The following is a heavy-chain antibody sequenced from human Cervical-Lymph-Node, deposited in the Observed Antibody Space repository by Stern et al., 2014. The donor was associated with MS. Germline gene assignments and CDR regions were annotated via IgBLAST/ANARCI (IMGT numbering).Heavy chain of an antibody. D-gene: IGHD4-17*01. CDR3: ARGIVTNRPASTLHNLFDP. Sequence: VQLVEPGAEVKKPGSSVNVSCKPSGGKLSSSFAVSWVRQAPGQGLEWMGRIIPIIGLANYAQKFQTSLTITADKSTSTVYMELSSLTSEDTALYYCARGIVTNRPASTLHNLFDPWGQGTLVTVSS. CDR2: IIPIIGLA. V-gene: IGHV1-69*09. CDR1: GGKLSSSFA. J-gene: IGHJ5*02.